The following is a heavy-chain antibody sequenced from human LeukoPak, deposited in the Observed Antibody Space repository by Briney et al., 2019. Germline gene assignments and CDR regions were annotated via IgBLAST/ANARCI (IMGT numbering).Heavy chain of an antibody. CDR2: IYYRGST. D-gene: IGHD3-10*01. J-gene: IGHJ4*02. V-gene: IGHV4-59*01. Sequence: SETLSLTCTVSGGSISSYYWSWIRQPPGKGLEWIGYIYYRGSTNYNPSLKSRVTISVDTSKNQFSLKLSSVTAADTAVYYCARLPAAVWFGEYHYWGQGTLVTVSS. CDR3: ARLPAAVWFGEYHY. CDR1: GGSISSYY.